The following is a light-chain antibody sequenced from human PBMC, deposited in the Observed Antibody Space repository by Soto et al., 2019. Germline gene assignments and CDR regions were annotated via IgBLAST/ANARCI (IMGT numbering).Light chain of an antibody. J-gene: IGLJ2*01. CDR2: DVR. V-gene: IGLV2-14*03. Sequence: QSALTQPASVSGSPGQSITISCTGTSSDVGGYNYVSWYQHHPGKAPTLMIYDVRIRPSGVSNRFAGSKSGNTAALTSSGLQAEDEADYYCSSYATSSGVVFGGGTKLTVL. CDR1: SSDVGGYNY. CDR3: SSYATSSGVV.